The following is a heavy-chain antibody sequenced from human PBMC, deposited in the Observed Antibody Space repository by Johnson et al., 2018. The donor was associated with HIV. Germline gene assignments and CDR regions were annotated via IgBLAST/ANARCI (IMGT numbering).Heavy chain of an antibody. V-gene: IGHV3-21*05. CDR3: ARVSNHAFDI. Sequence: VQLVESGGGVVQPGRSLRLSCAASGFTFSSYAMHWIRQAPGKGLEWLSYISGSGFDTYYADSVKGRFTISRDNAKNSLYLQMNSLRAEDTAVYYCARVSNHAFDIWGQGTMVTVSS. CDR1: GFTFSSYA. CDR2: ISGSGFDT. J-gene: IGHJ3*02.